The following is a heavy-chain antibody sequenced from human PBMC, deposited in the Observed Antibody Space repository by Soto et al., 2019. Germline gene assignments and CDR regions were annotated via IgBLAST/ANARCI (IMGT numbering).Heavy chain of an antibody. CDR2: IYYSGST. D-gene: IGHD3-22*01. J-gene: IGHJ5*02. V-gene: IGHV4-31*03. Sequence: ASETLSLTCTVSGGSISSGGYYWSWIRQHPGKGLEWIGYIYYSGSTYYNPSLKSRVTISVDTSKNQFSLKLSSVTAADTAVYYCARDRSYGDDSSGYSWFDPWGQGTLVTVSS. CDR3: ARDRSYGDDSSGYSWFDP. CDR1: GGSISSGGYY.